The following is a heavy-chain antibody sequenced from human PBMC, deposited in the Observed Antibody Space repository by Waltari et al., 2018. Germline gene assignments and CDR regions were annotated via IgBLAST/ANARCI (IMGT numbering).Heavy chain of an antibody. CDR3: GRIAFGDDGGYFQY. CDR1: GGSIPNNYH. CDR2: MQYRGST. Sequence: QLQLQESGPGLVRPSETLSLTCTVSGGSIPNNYHWAWIRQPPGKGLEWMGNMQYRGSTFYNPSLMSRVTISLDTSKNQFSLTLTSVDAADTAVYFCGRIAFGDDGGYFQYWGQGTLVTVSS. J-gene: IGHJ1*01. V-gene: IGHV4-39*01. D-gene: IGHD4-17*01.